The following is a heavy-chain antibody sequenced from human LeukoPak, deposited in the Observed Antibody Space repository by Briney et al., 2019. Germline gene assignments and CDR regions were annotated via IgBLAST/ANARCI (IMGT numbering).Heavy chain of an antibody. CDR1: GGSISSSSYY. J-gene: IGHJ4*02. D-gene: IGHD1-26*01. CDR2: IYYSGST. CDR3: ARGPWSGRYEVTYYFDY. Sequence: SETLSLTCTVSGGSISSSSYYWGWIRPPPGKGLEWIGSIYYSGSTYYNPSLKSRVTISVDRSKNQFSLKLSSVTAADTAVYYCARGPWSGRYEVTYYFDYWGQGTLVTVSS. V-gene: IGHV4-39*07.